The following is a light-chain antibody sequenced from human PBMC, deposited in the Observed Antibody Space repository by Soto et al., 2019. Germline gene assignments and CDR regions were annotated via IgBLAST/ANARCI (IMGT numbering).Light chain of an antibody. J-gene: IGLJ3*02. V-gene: IGLV2-14*01. CDR1: SSDVGGYNY. Sequence: QSALTQSASVSGSPGQSITISCTGTSSDVGGYNYVSWYQQHPGKAPKLIIYDVSNRPSGVSTHFSGSKSGNTASLTISGLQAEDEADYSCSSYTSTNSGVFGGGTKLTVL. CDR3: SSYTSTNSGV. CDR2: DVS.